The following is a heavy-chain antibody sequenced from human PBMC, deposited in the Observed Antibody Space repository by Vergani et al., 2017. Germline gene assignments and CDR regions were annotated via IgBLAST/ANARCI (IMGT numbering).Heavy chain of an antibody. CDR1: GGTFSSYA. CDR2: IIPIFGTA. D-gene: IGHD3-3*01. Sequence: QVQLVQSGAEVKKPGSSVKVSCKASGGTFSSYAISWVRQAPGQGLEWMGRIIPIFGTANYAQKFQGRVTITADESTSTAYMELSSLRSEDTAVYYCARDRGWIYDFWSGYYNPDRRDNNYYGMDVWGQGTTVTVSS. J-gene: IGHJ6*02. V-gene: IGHV1-69*18. CDR3: ARDRGWIYDFWSGYYNPDRRDNNYYGMDV.